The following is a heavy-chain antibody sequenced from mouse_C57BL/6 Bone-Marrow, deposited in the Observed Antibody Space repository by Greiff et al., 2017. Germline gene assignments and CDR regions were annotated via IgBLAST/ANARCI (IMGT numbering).Heavy chain of an antibody. J-gene: IGHJ4*01. V-gene: IGHV1-50*01. CDR2: IDPSDSYI. D-gene: IGHD4-1*01. CDR1: GYTFTSYW. CDR3: ARETADY. Sequence: QVQLQQPGAELVKPGASVKLSCKASGYTFTSYWMQWVKQRPGQGLEWIGEIDPSDSYINYNQKFKGKATLTVDTSSSTAYMQLSSLTSEDSAVYYCARETADYWGQGTSVTVSS.